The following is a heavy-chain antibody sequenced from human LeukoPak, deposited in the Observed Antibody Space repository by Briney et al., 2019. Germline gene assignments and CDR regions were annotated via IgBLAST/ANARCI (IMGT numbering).Heavy chain of an antibody. CDR3: ARQFNYYDSSGYPLDY. J-gene: IGHJ4*02. D-gene: IGHD3-22*01. CDR1: GGSISSSSYY. Sequence: SETLSLTCTVSGGSISSSSYYWGWTRQPPGKGLEWIGSIYYSGSTYYNPSLKSRVTISVDTSKNQFSLKLSSVTAADTAVHYCARQFNYYDSSGYPLDYWGQGTLVTVSS. V-gene: IGHV4-39*01. CDR2: IYYSGST.